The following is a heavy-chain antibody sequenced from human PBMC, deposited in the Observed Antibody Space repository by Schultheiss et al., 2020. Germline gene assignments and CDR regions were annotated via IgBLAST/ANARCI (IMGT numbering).Heavy chain of an antibody. CDR3: ARDSTVVVAAYENYYYYYGMDV. CDR2: INHSGST. CDR1: GFTFSRYT. D-gene: IGHD2-15*01. V-gene: IGHV4-34*01. J-gene: IGHJ6*02. Sequence: GSLRLSCAASGFTFSRYTLNWVRRAPGKGLEWIGEINHSGSTNYNPSLKSRVTISVDTSKNQFSLKLSSVTAADTAVYYCARDSTVVVAAYENYYYYYGMDVWGQGTPVTVSS.